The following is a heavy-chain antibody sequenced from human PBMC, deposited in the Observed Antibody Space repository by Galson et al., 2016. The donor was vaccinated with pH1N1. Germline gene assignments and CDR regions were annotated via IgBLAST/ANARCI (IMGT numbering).Heavy chain of an antibody. CDR2: IRSDGSNK. D-gene: IGHD4-17*01. CDR1: GFTFSSYG. J-gene: IGHJ5*02. CDR3: ARVGAYGDYAPLNNWFNP. Sequence: SLRLSCAAYGFTFSSYGMHWVRQAPVKGLEWVAVIRSDGSNKYYADSVKGRFTISRDNSKNTLYLQMNSLRVEDTAVYYCARVGAYGDYAPLNNWFNPWGQGTQVTVSS. V-gene: IGHV3-33*08.